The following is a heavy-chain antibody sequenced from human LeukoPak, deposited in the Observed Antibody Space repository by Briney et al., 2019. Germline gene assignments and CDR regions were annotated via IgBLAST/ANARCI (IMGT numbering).Heavy chain of an antibody. Sequence: RASVKVSCKASGYTFMNYGINWVRQAPGQGLEWMGWISAYNGHTNYAQKVQGRVTMTTDTSTNTTYMELRSLRSDYTAVYYCARGGRHYLDSHGSPFDYWGQGTLVTVSP. V-gene: IGHV1-18*01. D-gene: IGHD3-22*01. J-gene: IGHJ4*02. CDR1: GYTFMNYG. CDR3: ARGGRHYLDSHGSPFDY. CDR2: ISAYNGHT.